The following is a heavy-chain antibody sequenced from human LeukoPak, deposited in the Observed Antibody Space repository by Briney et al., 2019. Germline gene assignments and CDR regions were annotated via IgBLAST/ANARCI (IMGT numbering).Heavy chain of an antibody. CDR3: ARDHWGIVENGYDYFYYDLDV. CDR1: GGTFSSYA. V-gene: IGHV1-69*05. J-gene: IGHJ6*03. Sequence: ASVKVSCKASGGTFSSYAFSWVQQTPGQGLEWMGGIIPIYGTPNYAQKFQGRFTITTDESTSTAYMELSSLRSEDTAVYYCARDHWGIVENGYDYFYYDLDVWGKGTTVTVSS. D-gene: IGHD7-27*01. CDR2: IIPIYGTP.